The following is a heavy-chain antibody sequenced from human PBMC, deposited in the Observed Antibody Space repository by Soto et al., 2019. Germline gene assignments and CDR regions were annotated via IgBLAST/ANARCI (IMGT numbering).Heavy chain of an antibody. Sequence: QVQLQQWGAGLLKPSETLSLTCAVSGGSFRAYYWTWIRQPPGRGLEGIGEIDHSGSTNYNPSLEGRVTMSLDTATNRFSLNVTSVPAADTAVYYCVRGLRYSGMDVWGPGTTVTVS. D-gene: IGHD2-15*01. CDR3: VRGLRYSGMDV. V-gene: IGHV4-34*01. CDR1: GGSFRAYY. CDR2: IDHSGST. J-gene: IGHJ6*02.